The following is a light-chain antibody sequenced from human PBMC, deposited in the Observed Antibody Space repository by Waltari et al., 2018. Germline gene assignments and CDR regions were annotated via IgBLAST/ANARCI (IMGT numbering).Light chain of an antibody. CDR1: TSDVGGYPY. CDR2: EVS. CDR3: SSYTSTTDLV. Sequence: QSALTQPASVSGSPGQSITISCPGTTSDVGGYPYVSWHQQHPGKAPKLLIFEVSYRPSGVSNRFSGSKSGNTASLTISGLQPDDEADYYCSSYTSTTDLVFGGGTKVTVL. V-gene: IGLV2-14*01. J-gene: IGLJ3*02.